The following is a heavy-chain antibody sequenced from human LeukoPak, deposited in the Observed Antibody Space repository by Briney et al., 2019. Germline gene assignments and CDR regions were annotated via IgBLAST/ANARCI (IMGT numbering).Heavy chain of an antibody. CDR1: GYRFTSYG. Sequence: ASVTVSCKASGYRFTSYGISWVRQAPGQGLEWVGWISVYNGKTNYAQKFQGRVTLTTDTSTGTAYMELRSLRSDDTAVYYCARDPDGDYDFDYWGQGTLVTVSS. V-gene: IGHV1-18*01. CDR2: ISVYNGKT. CDR3: ARDPDGDYDFDY. J-gene: IGHJ4*02. D-gene: IGHD4-17*01.